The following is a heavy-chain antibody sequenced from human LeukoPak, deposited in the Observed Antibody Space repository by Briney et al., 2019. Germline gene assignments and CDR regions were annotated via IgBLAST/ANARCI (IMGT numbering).Heavy chain of an antibody. J-gene: IGHJ4*02. D-gene: IGHD2-2*01. CDR2: IYSGGST. V-gene: IGHV3-66*01. Sequence: GGSLRLSCAASGFTFSNAWMSWVRQAPGKGLEWVSVIYSGGSTYYADSVKGRFTISRDNSKNTLYLQMNSLRAEDTAVYYCARAPPAAFFDYWGQGTLVTVSS. CDR1: GFTFSNAW. CDR3: ARAPPAAFFDY.